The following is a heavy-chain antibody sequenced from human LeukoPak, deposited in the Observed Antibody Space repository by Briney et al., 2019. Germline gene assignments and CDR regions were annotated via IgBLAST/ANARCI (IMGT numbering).Heavy chain of an antibody. V-gene: IGHV3-15*01. CDR2: IKRKVDDETK. J-gene: IGHJ4*02. Sequence: GGSLRLSCVTSGFTFSDTWMSLVRQAPGEGLEWLGRIKRKVDDETKNYAAPVRGRFTISRDDSKNTVYLKMDSLRTEDTAVYYCTADTFESSRYSHDYWGQGTLVTVSS. CDR3: TADTFESSRYSHDY. CDR1: GFTFSDTW. D-gene: IGHD3-22*01.